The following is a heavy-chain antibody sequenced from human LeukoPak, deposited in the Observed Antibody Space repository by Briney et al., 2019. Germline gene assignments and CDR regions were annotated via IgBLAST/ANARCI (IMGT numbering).Heavy chain of an antibody. CDR3: ARERSIAALGAFDI. CDR2: IYYSGST. J-gene: IGHJ3*02. V-gene: IGHV4-59*01. CDR1: GGSISSYY. D-gene: IGHD6-6*01. Sequence: SETLSLTCTVSGGSISSYYWSWLRQPPGKGLEWIGYIYYSGSTNYNPSLKSRVTISVDTSKNQFSLKLSSVTAADTAVYYCARERSIAALGAFDIWGQGTMVTVSS.